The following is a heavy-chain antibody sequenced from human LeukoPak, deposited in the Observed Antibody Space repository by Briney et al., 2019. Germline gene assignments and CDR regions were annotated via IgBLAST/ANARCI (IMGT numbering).Heavy chain of an antibody. CDR3: ARARSFRGNYYFDY. Sequence: GGSLRLSCGASGFSVSNNYMSWVRQAPGKGLEWVSVIYRDDSTYYADSVTGRFTISRDNSRNTLYLQMNSLRAEDTAVYYCARARSFRGNYYFDYWGQGAQVTVSS. CDR1: GFSVSNNY. CDR2: IYRDDST. D-gene: IGHD1-26*01. V-gene: IGHV3-66*01. J-gene: IGHJ4*02.